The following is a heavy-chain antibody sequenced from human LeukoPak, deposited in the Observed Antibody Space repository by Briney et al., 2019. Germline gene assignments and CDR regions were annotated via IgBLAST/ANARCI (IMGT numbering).Heavy chain of an antibody. D-gene: IGHD1-26*01. CDR2: ISSSVSSI. V-gene: IGHV3-48*03. CDR1: GFNFSSYE. Sequence: PGGSLRLSCAASGFNFSSYEMNWVRQAPGKGLEWVSYISSSVSSIYYADSVKGRFTISRDNSKNSLYLQTNSLRADDTAVYYCARDQSTVGAPGAFDIWGQGTMVTVSS. CDR3: ARDQSTVGAPGAFDI. J-gene: IGHJ3*02.